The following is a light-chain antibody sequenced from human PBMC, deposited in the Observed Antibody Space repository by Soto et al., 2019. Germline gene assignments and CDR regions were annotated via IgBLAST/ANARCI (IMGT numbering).Light chain of an antibody. V-gene: IGKV3-11*01. CDR2: GAS. J-gene: IGKJ1*01. Sequence: DILLTQSPGTLSLSPGDRATLSCRASQSVSNNYLAWYQQKPGQAPRLLIYGASNRATGIPARFSASGTGTDFTLTISDVQPEDFAVYYCHQRQSWPRTFGQGTKVNIK. CDR1: QSVSNNY. CDR3: HQRQSWPRT.